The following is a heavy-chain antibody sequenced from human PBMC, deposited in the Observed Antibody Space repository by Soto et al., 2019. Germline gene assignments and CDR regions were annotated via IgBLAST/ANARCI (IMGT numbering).Heavy chain of an antibody. Sequence: SVKVSCKASGGTFSSYTISWVRQAPGQGLEWMGRIIPILGIANYAQKFQGRVTITADKSTSTAYMELSSLRSEDTALYYFARDGRNVYGTREVWDFDYWGQGTLVTVSS. CDR2: IIPILGIA. CDR3: ARDGRNVYGTREVWDFDY. V-gene: IGHV1-69*04. D-gene: IGHD3-10*01. CDR1: GGTFSSYT. J-gene: IGHJ4*02.